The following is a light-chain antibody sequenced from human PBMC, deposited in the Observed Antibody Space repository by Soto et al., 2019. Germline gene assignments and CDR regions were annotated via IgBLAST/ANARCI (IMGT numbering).Light chain of an antibody. Sequence: VMTQSPATLSVSPGDGATVSCRGSQSVSSHLAWYQHKPGQAPRLLFYDAYTRATGIPARFSGSGSGTEFTLTISSLQSEDFAVYYCQQYNNWPPWTCGQGTKVDIK. V-gene: IGKV3-15*01. CDR1: QSVSSH. J-gene: IGKJ1*01. CDR3: QQYNNWPPWT. CDR2: DAY.